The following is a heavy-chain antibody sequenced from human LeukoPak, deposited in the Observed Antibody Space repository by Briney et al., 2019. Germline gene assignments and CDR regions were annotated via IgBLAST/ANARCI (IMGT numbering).Heavy chain of an antibody. V-gene: IGHV3-13*01. Sequence: GGSLRLSCAASGFTFSSYDMHWVRQATGKGLEWVSAIGTAGDTYYPGSVKGRFTISRENAKNSLYLQMNSLRAGDTAVYYCASSKGYCSSTSCGWFDPWGQGTLVTVSS. CDR1: GFTFSSYD. D-gene: IGHD2-2*01. CDR2: IGTAGDT. CDR3: ASSKGYCSSTSCGWFDP. J-gene: IGHJ5*02.